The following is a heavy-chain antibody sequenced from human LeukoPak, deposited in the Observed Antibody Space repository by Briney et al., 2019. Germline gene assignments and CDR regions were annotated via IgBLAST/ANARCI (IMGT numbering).Heavy chain of an antibody. D-gene: IGHD6-13*01. CDR2: ISYDGSNK. V-gene: IGHV3-30*18. J-gene: IGHJ6*02. Sequence: GGSLSLACAASGFTFSSYARHWVRQAPGKGLEWVAVISYDGSNKYYADSVKGRFTISRDNSKNTLYLQMNSLRAEDTAVYYCAKDSSLGSSSWYGGYYGMDVWGQGTTVTVSS. CDR1: GFTFSSYA. CDR3: AKDSSLGSSSWYGGYYGMDV.